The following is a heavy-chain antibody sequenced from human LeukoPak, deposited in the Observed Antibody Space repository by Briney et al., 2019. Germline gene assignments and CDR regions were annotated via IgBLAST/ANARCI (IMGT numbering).Heavy chain of an antibody. Sequence: PGGSLRLSCAASGFTVSSNYMSWVRQAPGKGLEWVSVIYSGGSTYYADSVKGRFTISRDNSKNTLYLQMNSLRAEDTAVYYCAKDPDLWPSYYFDYWGQGTLVTVSS. CDR3: AKDPDLWPSYYFDY. D-gene: IGHD3-10*01. V-gene: IGHV3-53*01. CDR2: IYSGGST. J-gene: IGHJ4*02. CDR1: GFTVSSNY.